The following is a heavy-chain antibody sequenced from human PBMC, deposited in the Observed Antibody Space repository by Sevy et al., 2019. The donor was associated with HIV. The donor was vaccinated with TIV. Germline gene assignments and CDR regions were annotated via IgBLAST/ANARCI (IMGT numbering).Heavy chain of an antibody. CDR2: ISSEGTKE. V-gene: IGHV3-30*04. D-gene: IGHD2-21*02. Sequence: GESLKISCAASGFTFSIYVIHWVRQAPGKGLEWVAVISSEGTKEYYAGSVKGRFTISRDNSKNTMYLQMHSLRVEDTAAYDCARDLPSAVTDPFYYYGLAVWGQGTTVTVSS. CDR3: ARDLPSAVTDPFYYYGLAV. J-gene: IGHJ6*02. CDR1: GFTFSIYV.